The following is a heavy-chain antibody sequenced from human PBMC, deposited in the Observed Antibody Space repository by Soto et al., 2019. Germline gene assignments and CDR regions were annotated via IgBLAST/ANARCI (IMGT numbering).Heavy chain of an antibody. Sequence: ASVKVSCKASGYTFTSYYMHWVRQAPGQGLEWMGIINPSGGSTSYAQKFQGRVTMTRDTSTSTVYMELSSLRSEDTAVYYCARDGGYCSGGSCHFDYWGQGTLVTVSS. D-gene: IGHD2-15*01. J-gene: IGHJ4*02. CDR2: INPSGGST. CDR3: ARDGGYCSGGSCHFDY. V-gene: IGHV1-46*01. CDR1: GYTFTSYY.